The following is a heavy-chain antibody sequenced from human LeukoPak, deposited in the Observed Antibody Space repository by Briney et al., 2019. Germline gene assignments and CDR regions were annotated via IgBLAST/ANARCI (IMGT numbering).Heavy chain of an antibody. V-gene: IGHV3-33*01. D-gene: IGHD3-16*02. CDR3: AREGDSRWGELSP. J-gene: IGHJ1*01. CDR2: IWYDGSEQ. CDR1: GFTFSTYA. Sequence: GRSLRLSCAASGFTFSTYAIHWVRQAPGEGLEWVAVIWYDGSEQYYADSVKGRFIISRDNSKSTSDLQMNSLRAEDTAVYYCAREGDSRWGELSPWGQGTLVTVSA.